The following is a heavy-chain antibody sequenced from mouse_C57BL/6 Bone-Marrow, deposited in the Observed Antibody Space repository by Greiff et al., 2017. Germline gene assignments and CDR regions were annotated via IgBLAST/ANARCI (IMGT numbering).Heavy chain of an antibody. CDR1: GFTFSSYG. D-gene: IGHD2-2*01. CDR3: ARRGVTTHYYAMDY. Sequence: EVHLVESGGDLVKPGGSLKLSCAASGFTFSSYGMSWVRQTPDKRLEWVATISSGGSYTYYPATVKGRFTISRDNAKNTLYLQMSSLKSEDTAMYYCARRGVTTHYYAMDYWGQGTSVTVSS. CDR2: ISSGGSYT. J-gene: IGHJ4*01. V-gene: IGHV5-6*01.